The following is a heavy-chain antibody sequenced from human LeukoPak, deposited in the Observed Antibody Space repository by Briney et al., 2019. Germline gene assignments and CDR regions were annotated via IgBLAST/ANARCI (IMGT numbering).Heavy chain of an antibody. J-gene: IGHJ5*02. CDR1: GFTFSTYS. CDR3: ARNYVSSDYRYNWFHP. D-gene: IGHD3-22*01. CDR2: ITGSSSFI. Sequence: PGGSLRLSCAASGFTFSTYSVNWVRQAPGKGLEWLSSITGSSSFIYYADSVKGRFTISRDNAKNSLHLQMNSLRAEETGVYYCARNYVSSDYRYNWFHPWGQGTLVTVSS. V-gene: IGHV3-21*01.